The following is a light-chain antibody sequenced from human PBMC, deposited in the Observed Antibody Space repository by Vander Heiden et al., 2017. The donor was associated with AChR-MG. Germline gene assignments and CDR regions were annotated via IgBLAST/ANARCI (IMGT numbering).Light chain of an antibody. Sequence: IVLTQSPGTLSLSPGETVTLSCRASQIISSNYLAWYQHRPGRAPTLLIYGASIRATGIPARFSGSGSGTDFTLTISRLESEDFAVYYCHQYGSSPRTFGQRTRVEI. CDR2: GAS. J-gene: IGKJ1*01. V-gene: IGKV3-20*01. CDR1: QIISSNY. CDR3: HQYGSSPRT.